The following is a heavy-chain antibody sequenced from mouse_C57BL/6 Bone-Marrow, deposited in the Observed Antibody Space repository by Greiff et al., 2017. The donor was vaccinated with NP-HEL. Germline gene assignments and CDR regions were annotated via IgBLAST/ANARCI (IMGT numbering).Heavy chain of an antibody. V-gene: IGHV1-64*01. Sequence: QVQLQQPGAELVKPGASVKLPCKASGYTFTSYWMHWVKQRPGQGLEWIGMIHPNSGSTNYNEKFKSKATLTVDKSSSTAYMQLSSLTSEDSAVYYCARVYSNYGEFAYWGQGTLVTVSA. D-gene: IGHD2-5*01. CDR1: GYTFTSYW. CDR3: ARVYSNYGEFAY. J-gene: IGHJ3*01. CDR2: IHPNSGST.